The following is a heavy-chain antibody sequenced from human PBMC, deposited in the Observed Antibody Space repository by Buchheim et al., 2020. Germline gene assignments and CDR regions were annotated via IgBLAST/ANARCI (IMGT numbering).Heavy chain of an antibody. CDR2: VSGSGDST. J-gene: IGHJ3*02. V-gene: IGHV3-23*01. CDR3: VKDNGGIYYNWGAFDI. CDR1: GFTFKDYA. Sequence: EMQVLESGGGLVQPGGSLRLSCAASGFTFKDYAMSWVRQAPGKGLEWVSGVSGSGDSTYYADSVRGRFTISRANSKNTLYLQMNSLRAEDTAVYYCVKDNGGIYYNWGAFDIWGRGT. D-gene: IGHD2-15*01.